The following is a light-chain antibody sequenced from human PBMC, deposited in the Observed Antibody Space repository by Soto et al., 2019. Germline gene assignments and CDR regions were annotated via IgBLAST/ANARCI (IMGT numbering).Light chain of an antibody. J-gene: IGKJ2*01. CDR1: QSVGSSY. CDR3: QQYGSLYT. CDR2: GAS. V-gene: IGKV3-20*01. Sequence: EIVLTQSPGTLSLSTGERATLACRASQSVGSSYLAWYQQKPGQAPRLLIYGASSRATGTPDRFSGSGSGTDFTLTISRLESEDFAVYYCQQYGSLYTFGQGNKLEIK.